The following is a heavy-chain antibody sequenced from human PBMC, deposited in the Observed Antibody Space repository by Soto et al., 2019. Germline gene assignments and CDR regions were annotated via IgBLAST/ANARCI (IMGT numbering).Heavy chain of an antibody. CDR3: ARDGGYCSSTSCFSETNWFDP. D-gene: IGHD2-2*01. CDR2: IWYDGSNK. J-gene: IGHJ5*02. V-gene: IGHV3-33*01. CDR1: GFTFSSYG. Sequence: GGSLRLSCAASGFTFSSYGMHWVRQAPGKGLEWVAVIWYDGSNKYYADSVKGRFTISRDNSKNTLYLQMNSLRAEDTAVYYCARDGGYCSSTSCFSETNWFDPWGQGTLVTVSS.